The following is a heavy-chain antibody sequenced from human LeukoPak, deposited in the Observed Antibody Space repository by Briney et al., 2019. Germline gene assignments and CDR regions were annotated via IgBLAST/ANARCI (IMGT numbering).Heavy chain of an antibody. CDR2: ISSSGSTI. D-gene: IGHD2-15*01. CDR1: GGSFSGYY. Sequence: PSETLSLTCAVYGGSFSGYYWSWIRQPPGKGLEWVSYISSSGSTIYYADSVKGRFTISRDNAKNSLFLQMNSLRAEDTAVYYCARVLRYCSGGNCYSGGLGYMDVWGKGTTVTISS. J-gene: IGHJ6*03. CDR3: ARVLRYCSGGNCYSGGLGYMDV. V-gene: IGHV3-11*01.